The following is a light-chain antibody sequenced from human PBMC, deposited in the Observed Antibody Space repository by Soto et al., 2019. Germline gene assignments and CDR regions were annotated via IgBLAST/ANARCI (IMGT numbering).Light chain of an antibody. CDR3: SSYTSSSTLDVV. J-gene: IGLJ2*01. CDR1: SSDVGGYNY. V-gene: IGLV2-14*01. Sequence: QSALTQPASVSGSPGQSITISCTGTSSDVGGYNYVSWYQQHPGKAPKLMIYDVSNRPSGVSNRFSGSKSGNTASLTISGLHAEDNAEYYCSSYTSSSTLDVVFGGGTKLTVL. CDR2: DVS.